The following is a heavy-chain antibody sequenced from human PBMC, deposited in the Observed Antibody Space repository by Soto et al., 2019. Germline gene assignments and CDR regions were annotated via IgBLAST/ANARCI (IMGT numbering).Heavy chain of an antibody. Sequence: QVQLQESGPGLVKPSQTLTLTCTVSGGSISSGGYYWSWIRQHPGKGLEWIGYIYYSGSTYYNPSLKSRVTISVDTSKNQFSLKLSAVTAADTAVYYCAREPVPGSGSYYKGNYGMDVWGQGTTVTVSS. V-gene: IGHV4-31*03. D-gene: IGHD3-10*01. CDR2: IYYSGST. J-gene: IGHJ6*02. CDR3: AREPVPGSGSYYKGNYGMDV. CDR1: GGSISSGGYY.